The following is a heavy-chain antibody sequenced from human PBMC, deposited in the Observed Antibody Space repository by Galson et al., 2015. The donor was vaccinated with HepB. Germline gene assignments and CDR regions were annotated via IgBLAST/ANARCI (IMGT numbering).Heavy chain of an antibody. CDR3: ARGGSSGWPFDY. J-gene: IGHJ4*02. CDR2: IIPRFGTA. CDR1: GGTFSSYA. D-gene: IGHD6-19*01. Sequence: SVKVSCKASGGTFSSYAISWVRQAPGQGLEWMGGIIPRFGTANYAQKFQGRVTITADESTSTAYMEVSSLRSEDTAMFYCARGGSSGWPFDYWGQGTLVTVSS. V-gene: IGHV1-69*13.